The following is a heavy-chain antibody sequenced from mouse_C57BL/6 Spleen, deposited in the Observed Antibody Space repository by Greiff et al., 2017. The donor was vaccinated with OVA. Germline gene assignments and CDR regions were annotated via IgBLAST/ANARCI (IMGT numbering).Heavy chain of an antibody. D-gene: IGHD1-1*01. CDR3: KRTTTVVDIED. CDR2: IHPSDSDT. V-gene: IGHV1-74*01. CDR1: GYTFTSYW. J-gene: IGHJ2*01. Sequence: QVQLQQPGAELVKPGASVKVSCKASGYTFTSYWMHWVKQRPGQGLEWIGRIHPSDSDTNYNQKFKAKAPLTVDKSSSTDYMQLNSLTSEDSAVYYCKRTTTVVDIEDWGKGTTLTVSS.